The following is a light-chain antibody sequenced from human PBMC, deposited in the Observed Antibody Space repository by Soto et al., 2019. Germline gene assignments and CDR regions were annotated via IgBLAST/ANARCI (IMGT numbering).Light chain of an antibody. CDR3: QQSNNWPPWT. Sequence: EIVLTQSPATLSLSPGERATLSCRASQSVSGCLAWYQQKPGQAPRLLIYDASNRATGIPARFSGSGSGTEFTLTISSLQSEDFAVYYCQQSNNWPPWTFGQGTKVDI. V-gene: IGKV3-11*01. CDR2: DAS. J-gene: IGKJ1*01. CDR1: QSVSGC.